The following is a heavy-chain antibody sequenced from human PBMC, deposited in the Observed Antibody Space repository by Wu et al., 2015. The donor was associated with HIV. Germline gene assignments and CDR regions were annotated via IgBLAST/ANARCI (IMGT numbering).Heavy chain of an antibody. CDR3: ARASAAAQVFDY. Sequence: QVQLVQSGAEVKRPGSSVKVSCKASGGTFSSYAISWVRQALGQGLEWMGGIIPIFGTANYAQKFQGRVTITADESTSTAYMELSSLRSEDTAVYYCARASAAAQVFDYWGQGTLVTVSS. D-gene: IGHD6-13*01. J-gene: IGHJ4*02. CDR1: GGTFSSYA. V-gene: IGHV1-69*12. CDR2: IIPIFGTA.